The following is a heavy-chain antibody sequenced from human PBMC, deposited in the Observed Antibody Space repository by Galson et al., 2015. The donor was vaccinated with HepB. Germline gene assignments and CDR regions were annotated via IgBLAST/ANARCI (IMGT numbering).Heavy chain of an antibody. CDR3: ARDLGSGWSYYYGMDV. D-gene: IGHD6-19*01. CDR1: GYAFTSYY. J-gene: IGHJ6*02. V-gene: IGHV1-46*01. CDR2: INPSGGST. Sequence: SVKVSCKASGYAFTSYYMHWVRQAPGQGLEWMGIINPSGGSTSYAQKFQGRVTMTRDTSTSTVYMELSSLRSEDTAVYYCARDLGSGWSYYYGMDVWGQGTTVTASS.